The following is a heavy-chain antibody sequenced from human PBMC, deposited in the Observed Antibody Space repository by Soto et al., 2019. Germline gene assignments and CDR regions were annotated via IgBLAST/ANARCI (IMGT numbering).Heavy chain of an antibody. D-gene: IGHD2-2*01. CDR3: SIGSWSAETFDV. CDR1: GGTFSTYT. CDR2: IIPMLTVT. Sequence: QVHLEQSGAEMKKPGSSVKVSCKAAGGTFSTYTLIWVRQAPGQGLEWMGRIIPMLTVTNSAQKFQGRVTLTADKSTSTAFMELTSLTSDDTAVYYCSIGSWSAETFDVWGQGTMVTVSS. J-gene: IGHJ3*01. V-gene: IGHV1-69*02.